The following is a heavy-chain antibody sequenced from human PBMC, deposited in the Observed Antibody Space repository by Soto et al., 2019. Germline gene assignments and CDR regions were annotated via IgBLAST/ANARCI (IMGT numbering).Heavy chain of an antibody. J-gene: IGHJ5*02. CDR2: INIHNGNT. CDR3: ARWGPRNDP. V-gene: IGHV1-18*01. Sequence: QVQLVQSGAEVKKPGASVKVSCKASGYTFTSYGISWVRQAPGQGLEWMGWINIHNGNTNYAQKLQGRVTMTTDTSTSKSYMELRSRRSDDTAVYYCARWGPRNDPWGQGTLVTVSS. CDR1: GYTFTSYG. D-gene: IGHD3-16*01.